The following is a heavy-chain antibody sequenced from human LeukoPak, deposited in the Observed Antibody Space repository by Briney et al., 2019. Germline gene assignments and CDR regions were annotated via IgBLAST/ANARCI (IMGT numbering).Heavy chain of an antibody. CDR3: ARSTTGYSSSWDYYYYYMDV. Sequence: YPSETLSLTCTVSGGSISSYYWSWIRQPAGKGLEWIGRIYTSGSTNYNPSLKSRVTMSVDTSKNQFSLKLSSVTAADTAVYYCARSTTGYSSSWDYYYYYMDVWGKGTTVTVSS. CDR1: GGSISSYY. CDR2: IYTSGST. D-gene: IGHD6-13*01. V-gene: IGHV4-4*07. J-gene: IGHJ6*03.